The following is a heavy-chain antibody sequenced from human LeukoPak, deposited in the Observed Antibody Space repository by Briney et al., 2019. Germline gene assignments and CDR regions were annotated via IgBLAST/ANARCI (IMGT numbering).Heavy chain of an antibody. Sequence: PSETLSLTCAVYGGSFKDNYCSWIRQPPGKGLEWIGEINHSGTTNYNPSLKSRVTMSLDTSKNQLSLKLNSVTAADTAVYYCARVPLRFLEPFDNWGQGTLFTVSS. V-gene: IGHV4-34*01. CDR3: ARVPLRFLEPFDN. D-gene: IGHD3-3*01. CDR1: GGSFKDNY. J-gene: IGHJ4*02. CDR2: INHSGTT.